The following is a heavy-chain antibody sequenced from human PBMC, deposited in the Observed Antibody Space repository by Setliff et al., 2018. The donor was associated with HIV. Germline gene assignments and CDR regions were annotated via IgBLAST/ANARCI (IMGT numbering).Heavy chain of an antibody. CDR3: ARDVRRNNCSSASCYARDNWFDP. Sequence: SETLSLTCTVSGGSISSGDYYWSWIRQPPGKGLEWIGYMYYNGSTYSNPSLKSRVTVSQDTSKNQFSLKLSSVTAADTAVYYCARDVRRNNCSSASCYARDNWFDPWGQGIQVPSPQ. CDR2: MYYNGST. D-gene: IGHD2-2*01. V-gene: IGHV4-30-4*01. CDR1: GGSISSGDYY. J-gene: IGHJ5*02.